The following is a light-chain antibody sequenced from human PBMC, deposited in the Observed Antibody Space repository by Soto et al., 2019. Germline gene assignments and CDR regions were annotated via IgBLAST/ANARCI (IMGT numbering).Light chain of an antibody. CDR2: GAS. J-gene: IGKJ3*01. Sequence: EVVLTQSPGTLSLSPGEKATLSCRASQSVAANYLAWYQQKSGQAPRLLIYGASSRATGIPDRFSGSGSGIYFTLTISRLEPEDFSVYYCHQYGTAPLTFGRGNKVDIK. V-gene: IGKV3-20*01. CDR1: QSVAANY. CDR3: HQYGTAPLT.